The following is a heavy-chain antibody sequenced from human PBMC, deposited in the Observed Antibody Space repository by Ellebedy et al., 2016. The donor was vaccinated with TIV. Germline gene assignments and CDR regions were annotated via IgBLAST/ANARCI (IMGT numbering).Heavy chain of an antibody. D-gene: IGHD3/OR15-3a*01. CDR1: GFTFSCCA. CDR3: ARRSTDFAFDS. Sequence: PGGSLRLSCAASGFTFSCCAMSWVRQAPGKGLEWVSIISANGGTTYYADSVKGRFTISRDNSKNTLFLQMSSLRAEDTAVYFCARRSTDFAFDSWGKGTLVTVSS. J-gene: IGHJ4*02. CDR2: ISANGGTT. V-gene: IGHV3-23*01.